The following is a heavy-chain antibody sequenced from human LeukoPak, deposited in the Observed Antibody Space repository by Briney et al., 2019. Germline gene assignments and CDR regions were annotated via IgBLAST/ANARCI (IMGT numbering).Heavy chain of an antibody. CDR3: AREGPFADTHSFDI. CDR2: IIPIFGPA. J-gene: IGHJ3*02. CDR1: GGTFSSYA. V-gene: IGHV1-69*06. Sequence: ASVKVSCKASGGTFSSYAISWVRQAPGQGLEWMGGIIPIFGPANYAQKFQGRVTITADKSTSTAYMELSSLRSEDTAVYYCAREGPFADTHSFDIWGQGTMVTVSS. D-gene: IGHD3-10*01.